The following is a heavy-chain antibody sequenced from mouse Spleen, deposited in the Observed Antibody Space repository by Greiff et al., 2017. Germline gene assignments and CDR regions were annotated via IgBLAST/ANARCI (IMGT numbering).Heavy chain of an antibody. J-gene: IGHJ1*01. CDR1: GFTFSSYA. CDR2: ISSGGGNT. D-gene: IGHD2-3*01. V-gene: IGHV5-9-3*01. Sequence: EVHLVESGGGLVKLGGSLKLSCAASGFTFSSYAMSWVRQTPEKRLEWVATISSGGGNTYYPDSVKGRFTISRDNAKNTLYLQMSSLKSEDTAMYYCARSDGYYSHWYFDVWGAGTTVTVSS. CDR3: ARSDGYYSHWYFDV.